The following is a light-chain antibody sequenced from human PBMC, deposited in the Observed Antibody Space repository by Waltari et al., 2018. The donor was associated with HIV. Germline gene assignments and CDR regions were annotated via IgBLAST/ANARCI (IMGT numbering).Light chain of an antibody. V-gene: IGKV1-5*03. CDR3: QQYDKYAVT. J-gene: IGKJ2*01. CDR2: KAS. CDR1: QNIDKW. Sequence: DVQMTQSPSTLSASVGDSVNITCRASQNIDKWLAWYQQKPGKAPKLLIYKASILENGVPSRFNGTGFGTEFTLTIISVQPDDFATYYCQQYDKYAVTFGPGTKLEMK.